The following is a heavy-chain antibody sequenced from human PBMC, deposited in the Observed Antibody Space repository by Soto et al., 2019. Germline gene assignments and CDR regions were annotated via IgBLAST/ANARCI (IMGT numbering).Heavy chain of an antibody. V-gene: IGHV1-69*13. CDR2: FIPMFGTA. Sequence: SVKVSCMASGGTFSSYVINCVRRAPGQGLQWMGGFIPMFGTANYAQRFQGRVTITADESTNTAYMELSSLSSDDTAVYYCARDHNGGSSYYYYYAMDVWGQGTTVTVSS. J-gene: IGHJ6*02. CDR3: ARDHNGGSSYYYYYAMDV. CDR1: GGTFSSYV. D-gene: IGHD2-8*01.